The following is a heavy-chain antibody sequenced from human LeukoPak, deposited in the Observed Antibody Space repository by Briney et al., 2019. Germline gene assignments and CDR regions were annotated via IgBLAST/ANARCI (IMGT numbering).Heavy chain of an antibody. J-gene: IGHJ4*02. D-gene: IGHD1-14*01. V-gene: IGHV1-69*05. Sequence: SVKVSCKASGGIFSSYAISWVRQAPGQGLEWMGGIISIFGTANYAQKFQGRVTITTDESTSTAYMELSSPRSEDAAMYYCASVARTENSFDFWGQGTLVTVSS. CDR3: ASVARTENSFDF. CDR1: GGIFSSYA. CDR2: IISIFGTA.